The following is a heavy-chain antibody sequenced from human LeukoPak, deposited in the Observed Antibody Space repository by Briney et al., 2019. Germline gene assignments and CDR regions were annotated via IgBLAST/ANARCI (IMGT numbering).Heavy chain of an antibody. V-gene: IGHV3-33*01. CDR1: GFTFSSYG. J-gene: IGHJ3*02. D-gene: IGHD2-21*02. CDR2: IWYDGSNK. CDR3: ARDRHCGGDCFNPDAFDI. Sequence: GRSLRLSCAASGFTFSSYGMHWVRQAPGKGLEWVAVIWYDGSNKYYADSVKGRFTISRDNAKNSLYLQMNSLRAEDTAVYYCARDRHCGGDCFNPDAFDIWGQGTMVTVSS.